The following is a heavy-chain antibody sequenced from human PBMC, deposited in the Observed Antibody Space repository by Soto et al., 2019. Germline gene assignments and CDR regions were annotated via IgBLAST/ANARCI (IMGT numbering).Heavy chain of an antibody. J-gene: IGHJ6*02. Sequence: VASVKVSCKASGYTFTSHDINWVRQATGQGLEWMGWMNPNSGNTGYAQKFQGRVTMTRNTSISTAYMELSSLRSEDTAVYYCASSRVRFLEWLLPYYYYGMDVWGQGTTVTVSS. CDR3: ASSRVRFLEWLLPYYYYGMDV. D-gene: IGHD3-3*01. V-gene: IGHV1-8*01. CDR2: MNPNSGNT. CDR1: GYTFTSHD.